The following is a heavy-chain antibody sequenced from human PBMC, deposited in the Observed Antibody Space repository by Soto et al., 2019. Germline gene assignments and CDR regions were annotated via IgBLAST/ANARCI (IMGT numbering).Heavy chain of an antibody. CDR3: AGIRDGYKGRDWFDP. CDR1: GYSISSGYY. V-gene: IGHV4-38-2*01. J-gene: IGHJ5*02. D-gene: IGHD5-12*01. Sequence: XATLSLTCAVSGYSISSGYYWGWIRQPPGKGLEWIGSIYHIGSTYYNPSLKSRVTISVDTSKNQFSLKLSSVTAADTAVYYCAGIRDGYKGRDWFDPWGQGTLVTVPS. CDR2: IYHIGST.